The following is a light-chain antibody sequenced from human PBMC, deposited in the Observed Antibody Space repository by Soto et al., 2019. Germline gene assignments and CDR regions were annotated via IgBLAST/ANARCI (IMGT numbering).Light chain of an antibody. CDR2: AAS. Sequence: DIQMTQSPSSLSASVGDRVTITCRASQGIYNYLAWYQQKPGKVPKLLIYAASTLQSGVPPRFSGSGSATDFTLTISSLQAEDVATYYWQNSHSSSLTFGGGTTVEIK. CDR3: QNSHSSSLT. V-gene: IGKV1-27*01. CDR1: QGIYNY. J-gene: IGKJ4*01.